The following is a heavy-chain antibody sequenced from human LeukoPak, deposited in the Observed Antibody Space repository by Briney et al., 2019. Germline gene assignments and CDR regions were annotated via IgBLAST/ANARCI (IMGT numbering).Heavy chain of an antibody. V-gene: IGHV1-18*01. CDR1: GYTFRSYD. CDR2: ISPNNGNT. D-gene: IGHD6-19*01. Sequence: ASVKVSCKASGYTFRSYDITWVRQAPGQGIEWMGWISPNNGNTNYAQKFQGRVTMTTDTPTSTAYMEMRSLSSDDTAVYYCARDRDSSGWHVADYWGQGTLVTVSS. CDR3: ARDRDSSGWHVADY. J-gene: IGHJ4*02.